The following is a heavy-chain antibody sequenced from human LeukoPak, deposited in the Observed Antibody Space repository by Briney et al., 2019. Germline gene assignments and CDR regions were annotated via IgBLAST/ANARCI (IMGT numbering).Heavy chain of an antibody. J-gene: IGHJ4*02. V-gene: IGHV4-34*01. D-gene: IGHD3-3*01. Sequence: SETLSLTCAVYGGSFSGYYWSWIRQPPGKGLEWIGEINHSGSTNYNPSLKSRVTISVDTSKNQFSLKLSSVTAADTAVYYCARRRYDFWSGRYTPFDYWGQGTLVTVSS. CDR1: GGSFSGYY. CDR2: INHSGST. CDR3: ARRRYDFWSGRYTPFDY.